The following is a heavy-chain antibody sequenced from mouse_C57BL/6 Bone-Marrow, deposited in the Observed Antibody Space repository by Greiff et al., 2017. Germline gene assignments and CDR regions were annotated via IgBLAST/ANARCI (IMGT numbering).Heavy chain of an antibody. CDR1: GYAFSSSW. CDR3: ALTTVVARYFDY. CDR2: IYPGDGDT. J-gene: IGHJ2*01. D-gene: IGHD1-1*01. Sequence: QVQLQQSGPELVKPGASVKISCKASGYAFSSSWMNWVKQRPGKGLEWIGRIYPGDGDTNYNGKFKGKATLTADKSSSTAYMQLSSLTSEDSAVYFCALTTVVARYFDYWGQGTTLTVSS. V-gene: IGHV1-82*01.